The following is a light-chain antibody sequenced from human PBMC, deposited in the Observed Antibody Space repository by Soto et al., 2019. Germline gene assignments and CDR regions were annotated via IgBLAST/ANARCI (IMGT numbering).Light chain of an antibody. CDR3: NSYTTSSTYG. CDR1: SRVVGGDNY. Sequence: QSVLTQPASVLGSPGQSITISCPGTSRVVGGDNYVSWYQQHSGKAPILVLYDVSNRASGVSNRFSGSKSGNTASLTISGLQAEDEADYYCNSYTTSSTYGFGTGTKVTVL. J-gene: IGLJ1*01. V-gene: IGLV2-14*01. CDR2: DVS.